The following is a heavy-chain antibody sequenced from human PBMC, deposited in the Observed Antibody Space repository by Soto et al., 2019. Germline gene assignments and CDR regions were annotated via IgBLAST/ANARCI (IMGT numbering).Heavy chain of an antibody. CDR3: ARGSSSSSSSWFDP. Sequence: SETLSLTCTVSGGSISSGGYYWSWIRQHPGKGLEWIGYIYYSGRTYYNPSLHSRVSIAVDTTENQFSLKLTSVTAADTSVYYCARGSSSSSSSWFDPWGRGTLVTVSS. V-gene: IGHV4-31*03. CDR1: GGSISSGGYY. D-gene: IGHD6-6*01. CDR2: IYYSGRT. J-gene: IGHJ5*02.